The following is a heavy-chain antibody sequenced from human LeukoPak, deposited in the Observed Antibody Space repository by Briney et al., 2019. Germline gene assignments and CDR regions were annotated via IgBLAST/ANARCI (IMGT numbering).Heavy chain of an antibody. CDR2: TNHSGST. CDR3: ARAISGSYYYYYYYMDV. CDR1: GGSFSGYY. D-gene: IGHD1-26*01. Sequence: PSETLSLTCAVYGGSFSGYYWSWIRQPPGKGLEWIGETNHSGSTNYNPSLKSRVTISVDTSKNQFSLKLSSVTAADTAVYYCARAISGSYYYYYYYMDVWGKGTTVTVSS. V-gene: IGHV4-34*01. J-gene: IGHJ6*03.